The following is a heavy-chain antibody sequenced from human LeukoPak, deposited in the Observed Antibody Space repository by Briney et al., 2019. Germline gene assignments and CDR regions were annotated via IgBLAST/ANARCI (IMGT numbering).Heavy chain of an antibody. Sequence: GGSLRLSCAASGFTFSSYAMSWVRQAPGKGLEWVSGISGGNGATYYADSVKGRFTISTDNSKNTLYLQMNSLRVEDTAVYYCAKSYYYGSGSPSLDYWGQGTLVTVSS. CDR1: GFTFSSYA. V-gene: IGHV3-23*01. CDR2: ISGGNGAT. CDR3: AKSYYYGSGSPSLDY. J-gene: IGHJ4*02. D-gene: IGHD3-10*01.